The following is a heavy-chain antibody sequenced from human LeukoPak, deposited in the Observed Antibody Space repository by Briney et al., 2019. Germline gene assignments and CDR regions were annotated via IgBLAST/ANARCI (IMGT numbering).Heavy chain of an antibody. Sequence: GGSLRLSCAASGFTFSSYAMSWVRQAPGKGLEWVSAISGSGGSTYYADSVKGQFTISRDNSKNTLYLQMNSLRAEDTAVYYCAKAPSNRIAAAGTFYFDYWGQGTLVTVSS. CDR2: ISGSGGST. V-gene: IGHV3-23*01. CDR3: AKAPSNRIAAAGTFYFDY. CDR1: GFTFSSYA. D-gene: IGHD6-13*01. J-gene: IGHJ4*02.